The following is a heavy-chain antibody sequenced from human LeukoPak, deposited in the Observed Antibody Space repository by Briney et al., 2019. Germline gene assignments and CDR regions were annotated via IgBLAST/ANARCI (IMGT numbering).Heavy chain of an antibody. CDR1: GITFIDAW. CDR3: SAYRGGGHPIARYDY. V-gene: IGHV3-15*07. Sequence: PGGSLRLSCEVSGITFIDAWMMWVRQAPGKGLEWVGRNKGNADGGTTDYAAPVRGRFTISRDDSEDTLYLQLNSLKTEDTAVYYCSAYRGGGHPIARYDYWGQGALVTVSS. CDR2: NKGNADGGTT. D-gene: IGHD2-15*01. J-gene: IGHJ4*02.